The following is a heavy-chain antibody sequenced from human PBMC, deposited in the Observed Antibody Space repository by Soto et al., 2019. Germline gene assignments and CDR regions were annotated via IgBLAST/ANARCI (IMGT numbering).Heavy chain of an antibody. CDR1: GFTFSNAW. Sequence: EVQLVESGGGLVKPGGSLRLSCAASGFTFSNAWMNWVRQPPGKGLEWIGRIKSKVDGGTTDYAAPVKVRFNISRDDSKNTLYLHMMSLKTEDTAVYFCATDIALTHNYYYCGMDVWGQGTTVTVSS. CDR2: IKSKVDGGTT. CDR3: ATDIALTHNYYYCGMDV. V-gene: IGHV3-15*01. D-gene: IGHD6-13*01. J-gene: IGHJ6*02.